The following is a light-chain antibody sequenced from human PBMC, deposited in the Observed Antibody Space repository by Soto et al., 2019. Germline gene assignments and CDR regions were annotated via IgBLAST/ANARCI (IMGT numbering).Light chain of an antibody. V-gene: IGKV1-5*03. CDR3: QQYARFLT. CDR2: RAS. CDR1: QSIDTA. J-gene: IGKJ2*01. Sequence: DVPMTQSPSTLSASVGDRVTITCRASQSIDTALAWYQQKPGKAPNLLIYRASNLESGVPSRFSGSGSGTEFTLAITSLQPGDFATYYCQQYARFLTFGQGTKLEI.